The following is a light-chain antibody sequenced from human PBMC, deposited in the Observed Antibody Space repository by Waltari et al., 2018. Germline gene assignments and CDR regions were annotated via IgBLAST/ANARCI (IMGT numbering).Light chain of an antibody. V-gene: IGKV1-33*01. CDR2: DAS. Sequence: DVHVAQSPSSLSASVGDRVTITCQASQTIDIYVNCYQQTPGKAPKPLIYDASNLETGVPTRFSASGSGRHFTLTITNRQPDDIATYYCQQYDNLPPAFGGGTKVEIK. J-gene: IGKJ4*01. CDR1: QTIDIY. CDR3: QQYDNLPPA.